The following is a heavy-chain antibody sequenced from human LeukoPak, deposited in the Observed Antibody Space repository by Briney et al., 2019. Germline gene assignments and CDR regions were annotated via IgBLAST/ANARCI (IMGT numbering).Heavy chain of an antibody. J-gene: IGHJ4*02. V-gene: IGHV3-21*01. D-gene: IGHD3-3*01. CDR2: ISSSRSYI. CDR1: GFTFSSYS. CDR3: ARVGAFGVVIPSSFDY. Sequence: GGSLRLSCAASGFTFSSYSMNWVRQAPGKGLEWVSSISSSRSYIYYADSVKGRFTISRDNAKNSLYLQMNSLRAEDTAVYYCARVGAFGVVIPSSFDYWGQGTLVTVSS.